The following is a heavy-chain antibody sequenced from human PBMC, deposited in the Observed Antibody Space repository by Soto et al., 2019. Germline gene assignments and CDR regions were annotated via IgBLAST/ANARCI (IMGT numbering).Heavy chain of an antibody. J-gene: IGHJ4*02. CDR1: GDSVTNYF. CDR2: MYHGGRT. V-gene: IGHV4-59*02. CDR3: AGDPGYCTNGVCPIFDF. D-gene: IGHD2-8*01. Sequence: SETLSLTCTVSGDSVTNYFWSWMRQPPGKGLEWIGHMYHGGRTNYSPSLKSRVTMSLDSSKNQFSLNLSSVTAADTAVYFCAGDPGYCTNGVCPIFDFWGQGVLVTVSS.